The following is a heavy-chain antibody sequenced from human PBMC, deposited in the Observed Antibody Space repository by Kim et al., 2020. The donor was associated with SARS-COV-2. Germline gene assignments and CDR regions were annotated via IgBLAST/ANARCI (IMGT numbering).Heavy chain of an antibody. CDR1: GDSVSSNSAA. D-gene: IGHD6-19*01. CDR2: TFYRSKWYY. CDR3: VGGGGWNT. Sequence: SQTLSLTCAISGDSVSSNSAAWNWIRQSPSRGLEWLGRTFYRSKWYYEYALSVKSRITVNPDTSKNQFSLQLKSVTPEDTAVYYCVGGGGWNTWGQGTLVPVSS. V-gene: IGHV6-1*01. J-gene: IGHJ5*02.